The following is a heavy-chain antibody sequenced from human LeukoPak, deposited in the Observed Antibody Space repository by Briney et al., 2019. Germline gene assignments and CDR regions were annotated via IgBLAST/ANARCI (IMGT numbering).Heavy chain of an antibody. CDR3: AKAPLGVGSSGIFDY. V-gene: IGHV3-23*01. D-gene: IGHD6-6*01. CDR1: GFTVSSNY. J-gene: IGHJ4*02. CDR2: ISGSGGST. Sequence: YPGGSLRLSCAASGFTVSSNYMSWVRQAPGKGLEWVSAISGSGGSTYYADSVKGRFTISRDNSKNTLYLQMNSLRAEDTAVYYCAKAPLGVGSSGIFDYWGQGTLVTVSS.